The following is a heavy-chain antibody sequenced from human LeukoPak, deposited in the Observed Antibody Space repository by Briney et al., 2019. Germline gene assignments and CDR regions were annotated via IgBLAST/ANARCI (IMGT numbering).Heavy chain of an antibody. V-gene: IGHV3-7*01. CDR3: ARGSLRAVVVPAAEYYFDY. CDR1: GFTFSSYW. D-gene: IGHD2-2*01. CDR2: IKQDGSEK. J-gene: IGHJ4*02. Sequence: GGSLRLSCAASGFTFSSYWMSWVRQAPGKGLEWVANIKQDGSEKYYVDSVKGRFTISRDNAKNSLYLQMNSLRAEDTAVYYCARGSLRAVVVPAAEYYFDYWGQGTLVSVS.